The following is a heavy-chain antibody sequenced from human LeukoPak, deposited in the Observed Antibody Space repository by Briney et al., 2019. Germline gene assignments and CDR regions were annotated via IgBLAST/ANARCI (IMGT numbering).Heavy chain of an antibody. CDR3: ARSNDSGSDY. J-gene: IGHJ4*02. D-gene: IGHD3-10*01. CDR1: GGSISSGGYY. V-gene: IGHV4-31*03. Sequence: KTSETLSLTCTVSGGSISSGGYYWSWIRQHPGKGLEWIGYIYYSGSTYYNPSLKSRVTISVDTSKNQFSLKLSSVTAADTAVYYCARSNDSGSDYWGQGTLVTVSS. CDR2: IYYSGST.